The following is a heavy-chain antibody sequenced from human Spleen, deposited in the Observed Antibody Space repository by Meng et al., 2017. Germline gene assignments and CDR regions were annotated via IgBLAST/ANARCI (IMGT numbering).Heavy chain of an antibody. Sequence: GGSLRLSCKGSGYSFTSFWIGWVRQMPGKGLEWMGIIYPGDSDTRYSPSFQGQVTISADKSISTAYLQWSSLKASDTAMYYCARIDSYYFDYWGQGTLVTVSS. CDR1: GYSFTSFW. CDR3: ARIDSYYFDY. V-gene: IGHV5-51*01. CDR2: IYPGDSDT. J-gene: IGHJ4*02.